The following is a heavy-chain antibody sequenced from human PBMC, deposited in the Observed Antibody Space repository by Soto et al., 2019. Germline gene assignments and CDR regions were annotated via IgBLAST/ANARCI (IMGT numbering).Heavy chain of an antibody. J-gene: IGHJ6*02. D-gene: IGHD2-8*01. Sequence: ASVKVSCKASGYTFTDYHIHWVRQAPGQGLGWLGRINPKSGGTSTAQKFQGWVTMTRDRSISTVYMELTRLRSDDTAVYFCARGHSTDCSNGVCSFFYNHEMDVWGQGTTVTVSS. V-gene: IGHV1-2*04. CDR1: GYTFTDYH. CDR3: ARGHSTDCSNGVCSFFYNHEMDV. CDR2: INPKSGGT.